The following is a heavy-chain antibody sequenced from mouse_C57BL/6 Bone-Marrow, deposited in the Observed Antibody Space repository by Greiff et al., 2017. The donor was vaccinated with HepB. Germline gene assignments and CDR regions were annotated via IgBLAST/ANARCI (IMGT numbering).Heavy chain of an antibody. CDR1: GYTFTSYW. D-gene: IGHD1-1*01. J-gene: IGHJ4*01. Sequence: VQLQQSGAELVMPGASVKLSCKASGYTFTSYWMHWVKQRPGQGLEWIGEIDPSDSYTNYNQKFKGKSTLTVDKSSSTAYMQLSSLTSEDSAVYYCARGGGLLRGRDYWGQGTSVTVSS. CDR2: IDPSDSYT. V-gene: IGHV1-69*01. CDR3: ARGGGLLRGRDY.